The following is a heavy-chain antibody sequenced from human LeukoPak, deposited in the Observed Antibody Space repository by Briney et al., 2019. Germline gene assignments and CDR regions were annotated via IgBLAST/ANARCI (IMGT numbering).Heavy chain of an antibody. Sequence: ASVKVSCKVSGYTLTELSMHWVRQAPGRGLEWMGGFDPEDGETICAQKFQGRVTMTEDTSTDTAYMELSSLRSEDTAVYYCATGPIVGATGWFDPWGQGTLVTVSS. CDR1: GYTLTELS. D-gene: IGHD1-26*01. CDR2: FDPEDGET. CDR3: ATGPIVGATGWFDP. J-gene: IGHJ5*02. V-gene: IGHV1-24*01.